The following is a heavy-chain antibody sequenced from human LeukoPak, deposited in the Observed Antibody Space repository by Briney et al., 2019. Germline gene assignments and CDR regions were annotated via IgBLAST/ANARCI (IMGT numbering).Heavy chain of an antibody. V-gene: IGHV4-34*01. D-gene: IGHD1-26*01. CDR3: ARGAWVGAQDAFDI. J-gene: IGHJ3*02. CDR1: GGSFIVYY. Sequence: SETVSLTCAVNGGSFIVYYWSWTRHPPGKGLEGIGEINHIGNTNYNPALKCRVTISVDTSKNQFSLKLSSVTAADTAVYYCARGAWVGAQDAFDIWGQGTMVTVSS. CDR2: INHIGNT.